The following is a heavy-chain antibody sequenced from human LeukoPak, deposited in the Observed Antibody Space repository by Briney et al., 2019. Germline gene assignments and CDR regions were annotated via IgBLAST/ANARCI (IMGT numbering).Heavy chain of an antibody. J-gene: IGHJ6*03. Sequence: ASVKVSCKASGYTFTGYYMHWVRQAPGQGLEWMGWINPNSGGTNYAQKFQGRVTMTRDTSISTAYMELSRLRSDDTAVYYCARGAIHYYYYYYMDVWGKGTTVTVSS. CDR2: INPNSGGT. V-gene: IGHV1-2*02. CDR3: ARGAIHYYYYYYMDV. CDR1: GYTFTGYY.